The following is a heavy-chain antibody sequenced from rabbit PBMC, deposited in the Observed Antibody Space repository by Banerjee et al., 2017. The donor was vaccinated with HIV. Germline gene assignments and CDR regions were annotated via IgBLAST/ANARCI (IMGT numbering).Heavy chain of an antibody. Sequence: QQQLEESGGGLVKPEGSLTLTCTASGFSFSSAYDMCWVRQAPGKGLEWIACINTSSGNTVYATWAKGRFTISKTSWTTVTLQMTSLTAADTATYFCARDLAGAIGWNFNLWGQGTLVTVS. J-gene: IGHJ4*01. CDR1: GFSFSSAYD. CDR3: ARDLAGAIGWNFNL. D-gene: IGHD4-1*01. V-gene: IGHV1S45*01. CDR2: INTSSGNT.